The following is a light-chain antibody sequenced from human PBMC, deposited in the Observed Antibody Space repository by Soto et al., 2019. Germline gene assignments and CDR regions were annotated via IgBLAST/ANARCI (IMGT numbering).Light chain of an antibody. CDR3: SSYTTISTLV. Sequence: QSALTQPASVSGSPGQSITISCTGTSSDVGGYNYVSWYQHHPGKAPKLMIYDVTNRPSGVSNRFSGSKSGDTASLTISGLQAEDEADYYCSSYTTISTLVFGGGTQLTVL. CDR1: SSDVGGYNY. V-gene: IGLV2-14*03. J-gene: IGLJ2*01. CDR2: DVT.